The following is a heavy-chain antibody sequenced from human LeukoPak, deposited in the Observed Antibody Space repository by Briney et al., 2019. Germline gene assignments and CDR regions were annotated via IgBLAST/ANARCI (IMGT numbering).Heavy chain of an antibody. D-gene: IGHD3-10*01. V-gene: IGHV3-21*01. J-gene: IGHJ4*02. CDR3: ARGYGSGSYIPGY. CDR2: ISSSSAYI. Sequence: GGSLRLSCAASGFTFSSYNMNWVRQAPGRGLEWVSSISSSSAYIYYAASMKGRLTISRDSAKNSLYLQMNSLRAEDTAVYYCARGYGSGSYIPGYWGQGTLVTVSS. CDR1: GFTFSSYN.